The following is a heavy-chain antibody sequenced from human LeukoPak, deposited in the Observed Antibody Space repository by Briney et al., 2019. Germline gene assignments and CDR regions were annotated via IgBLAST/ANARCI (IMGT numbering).Heavy chain of an antibody. CDR1: GYTFTSYA. V-gene: IGHV1-3*01. D-gene: IGHD3-9*01. CDR2: INAGNGNT. Sequence: GASVKVSCKASGYTFTSYAMHWVGQAPGQRLEWMGWINAGNGNTKYSQKFQGRVTITRDTSASTAYMELSSLRSEDTAVYYCARDLVDYDILTGYIPGGYWGQGTLVTVSS. J-gene: IGHJ4*02. CDR3: ARDLVDYDILTGYIPGGY.